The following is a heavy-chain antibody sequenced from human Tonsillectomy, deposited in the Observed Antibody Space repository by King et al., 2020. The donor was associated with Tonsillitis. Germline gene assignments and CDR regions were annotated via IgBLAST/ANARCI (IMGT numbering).Heavy chain of an antibody. J-gene: IGHJ4*02. CDR2: SYSSRST. D-gene: IGHD2-2*02. CDR1: GGSISTYN. Sequence: VQLQESCPGLVKPSETLSLTCTVSGGSISTYNWNWFRQPAGKGLEWIGRSYSSRSTHYNPSLKSPVTMSVDTSKNQFSLKLTSVTAADTAVYYCARCGSNSCYIIQWGQGTLVTVSS. CDR3: ARCGSNSCYIIQ. V-gene: IGHV4-4*07.